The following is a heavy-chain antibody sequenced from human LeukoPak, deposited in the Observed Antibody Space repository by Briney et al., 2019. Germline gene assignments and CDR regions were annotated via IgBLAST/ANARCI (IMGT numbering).Heavy chain of an antibody. D-gene: IGHD3-22*01. J-gene: IGHJ4*02. CDR3: ARLGPNYDSSGYLGY. Sequence: SETLSLTCTVSGGSISSSSYYWGWIRQPPGKGLEWVGSIYYSGSTYYNPSLKSRVTISVDTSKNQFSLKLSSVTAADTAVYYCARLGPNYDSSGYLGYWGQGTLVTVSS. CDR2: IYYSGST. CDR1: GGSISSSSYY. V-gene: IGHV4-39*01.